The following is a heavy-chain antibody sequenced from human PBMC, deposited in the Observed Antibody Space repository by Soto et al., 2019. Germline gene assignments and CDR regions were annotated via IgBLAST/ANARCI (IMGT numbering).Heavy chain of an antibody. Sequence: GESLKISCKGSGYTFTNYWIGWVRQMPGKGPEWMGIIYPGDSDTKYNPSFQGQVTISADKSITTTYLQWSSLKASDTAIYYCAAAIFYYGMDVWGQGTTVTVSS. CDR1: GYTFTNYW. CDR2: IYPGDSDT. J-gene: IGHJ6*02. V-gene: IGHV5-51*01. CDR3: AAAIFYYGMDV.